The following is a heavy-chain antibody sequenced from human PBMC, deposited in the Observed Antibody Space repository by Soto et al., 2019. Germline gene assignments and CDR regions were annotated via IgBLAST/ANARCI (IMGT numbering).Heavy chain of an antibody. D-gene: IGHD1-7*01. CDR1: GGSFSGYY. CDR3: ARGSITGTRFDY. Sequence: QVQLQQWGAGLLKPSETLSLTCAVYGGSFSGYYWSWIRQPPGKGLEWIGEINHSGSTNYNPSLMSRVTLSVDTAKNQFSLKLSSVSAAETAVYHCARGSITGTRFDYWGQGTLVTVSS. V-gene: IGHV4-34*01. CDR2: INHSGST. J-gene: IGHJ4*02.